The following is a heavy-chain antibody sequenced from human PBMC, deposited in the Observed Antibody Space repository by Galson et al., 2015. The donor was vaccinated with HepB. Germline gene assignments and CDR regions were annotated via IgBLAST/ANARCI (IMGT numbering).Heavy chain of an antibody. D-gene: IGHD3/OR15-3a*01. J-gene: IGHJ4*02. CDR2: ISAYNGNT. Sequence: SVKVSCKASGYTFTNYGINWVRQAPGQGLEWMGWISAYNGNTNYAQKLQGRVTMTTDTSTSTAYMELRSRRSDDTAVYYCARVSENLEYLDVDYWGQGTLVTVSS. CDR1: GYTFTNYG. CDR3: ARVSENLEYLDVDY. V-gene: IGHV1-18*01.